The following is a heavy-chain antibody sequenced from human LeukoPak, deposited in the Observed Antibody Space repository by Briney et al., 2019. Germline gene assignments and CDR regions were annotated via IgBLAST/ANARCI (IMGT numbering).Heavy chain of an antibody. CDR2: ISGSGGST. Sequence: HPGGSLRLSCAASGFTFSSYAMSWVRQAPGKGLEWVSAISGSGGSTYYADSVKGRFTISRDNSKNTLYLQMNSLRAEDTAVYYCAKDGPRGGITIFLFPPYFDYWGQGTLVTVSS. CDR1: GFTFSSYA. CDR3: AKDGPRGGITIFLFPPYFDY. V-gene: IGHV3-23*01. J-gene: IGHJ4*02. D-gene: IGHD3-9*01.